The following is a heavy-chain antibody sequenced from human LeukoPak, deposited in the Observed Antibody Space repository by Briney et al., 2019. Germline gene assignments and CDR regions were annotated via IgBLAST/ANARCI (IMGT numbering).Heavy chain of an antibody. CDR3: ARGYCTNGVCYYFDY. J-gene: IGHJ4*02. V-gene: IGHV1-69*06. CDR1: GGTFSSYA. CDR2: IIPIFGTA. D-gene: IGHD2-8*01. Sequence: SVKVSCKASGGTFSSYAISWVRQPPGQGLEWMGRIIPIFGTANYAQKFQGRVTITADKSTSTAYMELSSLRSEDTAVYYCARGYCTNGVCYYFDYWGQGTLVTVSS.